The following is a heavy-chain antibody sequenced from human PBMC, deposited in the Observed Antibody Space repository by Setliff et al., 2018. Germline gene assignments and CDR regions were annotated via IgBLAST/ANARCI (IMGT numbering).Heavy chain of an antibody. V-gene: IGHV1-2*02. D-gene: IGHD3-22*01. CDR2: INPDSGAT. J-gene: IGHJ4*02. CDR1: GYTFSDSY. CDR3: ATSSRGYVPLDY. Sequence: GASVKVSCKASGYTFSDSYIHWVRQAPGHGLEWMGWINPDSGATNFAQQFQDRVTMTRDTSLSTAYMELTRLTSDDTAVYYCATSSRGYVPLDYWGQGTLVTVSS.